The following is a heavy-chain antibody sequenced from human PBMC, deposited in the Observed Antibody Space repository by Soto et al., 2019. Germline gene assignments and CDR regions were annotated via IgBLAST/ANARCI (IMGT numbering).Heavy chain of an antibody. V-gene: IGHV4-59*01. CDR3: ARSLNRVYDSSGYYYPTEFQH. J-gene: IGHJ1*01. CDR1: GGSISSYY. D-gene: IGHD3-22*01. CDR2: IYYSGST. Sequence: PSETLSLTCTVSGGSISSYYWSWIRQPPGKGLEWIGYIYYSGSTNYNPSLKSRVTISVDTSKNQFSLKLSSVTAADTAVYYCARSLNRVYDSSGYYYPTEFQHWGQGTLVTVSS.